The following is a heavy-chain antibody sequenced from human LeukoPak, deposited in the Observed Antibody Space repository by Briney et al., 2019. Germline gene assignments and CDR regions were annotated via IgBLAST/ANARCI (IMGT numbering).Heavy chain of an antibody. Sequence: SETLSLTCTVSGGSISGYYWGWIRQPPGKGLEYIGFIFYSGTTNYNPSLKSRVTISVDTSKNQFSLKLSSVTAADTAVYYCASRKLGNDYWGQGTLVTVSS. D-gene: IGHD7-27*01. V-gene: IGHV4-59*01. J-gene: IGHJ4*02. CDR3: ASRKLGNDY. CDR2: IFYSGTT. CDR1: GGSISGYY.